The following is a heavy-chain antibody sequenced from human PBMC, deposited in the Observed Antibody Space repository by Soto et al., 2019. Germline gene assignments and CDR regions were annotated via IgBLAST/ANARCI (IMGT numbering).Heavy chain of an antibody. CDR2: ISAYNGNT. CDR3: ASETSVNAFDV. D-gene: IGHD3-3*01. V-gene: IGHV1-18*04. J-gene: IGHJ3*01. Sequence: QLQLVQSGAEVKRPGASVKVSCKASGYTFTSFGWVRQAPGQGLEWMGWISAYNGNTNYAQKLQGRVTMTTDTSTSTAYMELRSLRSDDTAVYYCASETSVNAFDVWGQGTMVTVSS. CDR1: GYTFTSFG.